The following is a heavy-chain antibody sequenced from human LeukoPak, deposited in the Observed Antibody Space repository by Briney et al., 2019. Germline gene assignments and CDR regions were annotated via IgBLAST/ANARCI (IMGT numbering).Heavy chain of an antibody. Sequence: ASVKVSCKASGGTFSSYAISWVRQAPGQGLEWMGWINPNSGGTNYAQKFQGRVTMTRDTSISTAYMELSRLRSDDTAVYYCARDSQYYYDSSGYYYDYWGQGTLVTVSS. CDR2: INPNSGGT. CDR1: GGTFSSYA. V-gene: IGHV1-2*02. CDR3: ARDSQYYYDSSGYYYDY. D-gene: IGHD3-22*01. J-gene: IGHJ4*02.